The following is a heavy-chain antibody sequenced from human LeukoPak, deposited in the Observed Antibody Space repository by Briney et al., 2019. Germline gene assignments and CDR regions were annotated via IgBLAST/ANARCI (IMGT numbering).Heavy chain of an antibody. Sequence: SETLSLTCAVYGGSFSGYYWSWVRQPPGKGLEWIGEINHSGSTNYNPPLKSRVTISVDTSKNQFSLKLSSVTAADTAVYYCARVRPTFYYGMDVWGQGTTVTVSS. V-gene: IGHV4-34*01. CDR2: INHSGST. CDR3: ARVRPTFYYGMDV. D-gene: IGHD2/OR15-2a*01. CDR1: GGSFSGYY. J-gene: IGHJ6*02.